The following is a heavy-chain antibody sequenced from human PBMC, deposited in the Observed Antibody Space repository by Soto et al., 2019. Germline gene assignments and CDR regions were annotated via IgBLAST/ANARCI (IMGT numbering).Heavy chain of an antibody. D-gene: IGHD2-15*01. J-gene: IGHJ6*02. Sequence: GGSLRLSCAASGFTFSSYSMNWVRQAPGKGLEWVSSISSSSSYIYYADSVKGRFTISRDNAKNSLYLQMNSLRAEETAVYYCDRIIKRKEYYYYGMDVWGQGTTVTVSS. CDR1: GFTFSSYS. CDR3: DRIIKRKEYYYYGMDV. V-gene: IGHV3-21*01. CDR2: ISSSSSYI.